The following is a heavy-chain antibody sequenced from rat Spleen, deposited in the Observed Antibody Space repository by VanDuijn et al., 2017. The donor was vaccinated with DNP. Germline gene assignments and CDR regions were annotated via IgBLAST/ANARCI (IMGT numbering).Heavy chain of an antibody. CDR2: ITSSGGTT. D-gene: IGHD1-12*03. CDR3: AREGDYYDGYGDALDA. CDR1: GFTFNNYW. Sequence: EVQVVESGGDLVQPGKSLKLSCVASGFTFNNYWMTWIRQVPGKGLEWVASITSSGGTTYYPDSVKGRFTISRDNAKNTLYLQMNSLISEDTATYYCAREGDYYDGYGDALDAWGQGTSVTVAS. V-gene: IGHV5-31*01. J-gene: IGHJ4*01.